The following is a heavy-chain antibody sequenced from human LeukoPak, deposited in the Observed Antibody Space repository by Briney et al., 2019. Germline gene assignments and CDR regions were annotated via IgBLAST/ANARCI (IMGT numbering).Heavy chain of an antibody. Sequence: ASVKVSCKASGYTFTGYYMHWVRQAPGQGLEWMGWINPNSGGTNYAQKFQGRVTMTRDTSISTAYMEPSRLRSDDTAVYYCARGDFWSGYWGPWGQGTLVTVSS. CDR3: ARGDFWSGYWGP. CDR2: INPNSGGT. J-gene: IGHJ5*02. V-gene: IGHV1-2*02. CDR1: GYTFTGYY. D-gene: IGHD3-3*01.